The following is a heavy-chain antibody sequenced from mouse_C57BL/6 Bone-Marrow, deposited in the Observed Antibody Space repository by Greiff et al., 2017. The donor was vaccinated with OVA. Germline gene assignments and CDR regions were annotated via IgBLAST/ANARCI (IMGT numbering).Heavy chain of an antibody. CDR3: ARQCSNTGFAY. CDR1: GYTFTSYW. V-gene: IGHV1-61*01. Sequence: QVQLQQPGAELVRPGSSVKLSCKASGYTFTSYWMDWVKQRPGQGLEWIGNIYPSDSETHYNQKFKDKATLTVDKSSSTAYMQLSSLTSVDSAVYYCARQCSNTGFAYWGQGTLVTVSA. D-gene: IGHD6-1*01. J-gene: IGHJ3*01. CDR2: IYPSDSET.